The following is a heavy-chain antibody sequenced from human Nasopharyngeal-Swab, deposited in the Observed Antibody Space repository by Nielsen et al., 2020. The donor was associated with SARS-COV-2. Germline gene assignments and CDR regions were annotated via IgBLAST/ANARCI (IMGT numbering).Heavy chain of an antibody. V-gene: IGHV3-74*01. D-gene: IGHD3-3*01. Sequence: ETLSLTCAASGFTFSSYWMHWVRQAPGKGLVWVSRINSDGSSTSYADSVKGRFTISRDNAKNTLYLQMNSLRAEDTAVYYCARGYYDFWSGYAGFDSWGQGTLVTVSS. CDR3: ARGYYDFWSGYAGFDS. J-gene: IGHJ5*01. CDR1: GFTFSSYW. CDR2: INSDGSST.